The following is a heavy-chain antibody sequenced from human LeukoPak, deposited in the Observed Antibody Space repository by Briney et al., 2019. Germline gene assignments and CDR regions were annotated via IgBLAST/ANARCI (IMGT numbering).Heavy chain of an antibody. D-gene: IGHD6-13*01. Sequence: GGSLRLSCAASGFTFSSYGMHWVRQAPGKGLEWVAVIWYDGSNKYYADSVKGRFTISRDNSKNTLYLQMNSLRAEDTAVYYCARGTGYSSSWYIYRNWFDPWGQGTLVTVSS. CDR2: IWYDGSNK. V-gene: IGHV3-33*01. CDR1: GFTFSSYG. CDR3: ARGTGYSSSWYIYRNWFDP. J-gene: IGHJ5*02.